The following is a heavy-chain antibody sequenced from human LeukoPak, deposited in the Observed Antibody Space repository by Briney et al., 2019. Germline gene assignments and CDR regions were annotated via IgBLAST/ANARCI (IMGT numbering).Heavy chain of an antibody. V-gene: IGHV3-21*01. Sequence: GGSLRLSCAASGFTFSSYSMSWVRQAPGKGLEWVSSISSSSSYIYYADSVKGRFTISRDNAKNSLYLQMNSLRAEDTAVYYCATGDCGGDCYSSYFDYWGQGTLVTVSS. CDR3: ATGDCGGDCYSSYFDY. D-gene: IGHD2-21*02. J-gene: IGHJ4*02. CDR2: ISSSSSYI. CDR1: GFTFSSYS.